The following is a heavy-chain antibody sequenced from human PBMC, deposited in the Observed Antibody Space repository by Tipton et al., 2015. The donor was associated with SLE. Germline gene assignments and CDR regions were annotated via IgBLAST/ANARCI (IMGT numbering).Heavy chain of an antibody. CDR1: GGSISGYY. CDR3: ARRRVQGVIRTFDY. Sequence: TLSLTCTVSGGSISGYYWSWIRQPPGKGLEYIGYIYYSGSTNYNPSLRSRVTISVDTSKNQFSLKLTSVTAAETGVYYCARRRVQGVIRTFDYWGQGTLVTVSS. J-gene: IGHJ4*02. CDR2: IYYSGST. D-gene: IGHD3-10*01. V-gene: IGHV4-59*08.